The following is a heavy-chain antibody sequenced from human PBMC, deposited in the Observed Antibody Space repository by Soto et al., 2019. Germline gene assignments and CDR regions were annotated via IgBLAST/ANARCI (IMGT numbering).Heavy chain of an antibody. CDR3: ARDYYDSSGYYYYYYGMDV. J-gene: IGHJ6*02. D-gene: IGHD3-22*01. V-gene: IGHV3-23*01. CDR2: ISGSGAKT. Sequence: PGGSLRLSCAASGFTFSSYAMTWVRRAPGKGLEWVSSISGSGAKTYYAVSVEGRFTISRDNSKNTLYLQMNSLRAEDTAVYYCARDYYDSSGYYYYYYGMDVWGQGTTVTVSS. CDR1: GFTFSSYA.